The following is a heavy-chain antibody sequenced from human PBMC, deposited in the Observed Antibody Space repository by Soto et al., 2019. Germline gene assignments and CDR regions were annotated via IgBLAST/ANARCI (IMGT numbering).Heavy chain of an antibody. CDR1: GYTFTSFG. D-gene: IGHD4-17*01. V-gene: IGHV1-18*01. CDR2: SSTYNGNT. CDR3: ARTDYADAFDV. Sequence: QVQLVQSGAGVKRPGASVKVSRKASGYTFTSFGISWVRQAPGQGLEWMGWSSTYNGNTDYAQKLQGRVTMTTDTSTRTAYMELRSLRSDDTAVYYCARTDYADAFDVWGQGTIVTVSS. J-gene: IGHJ3*01.